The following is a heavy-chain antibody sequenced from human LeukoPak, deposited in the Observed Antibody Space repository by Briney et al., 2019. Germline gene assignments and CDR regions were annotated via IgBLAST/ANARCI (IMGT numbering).Heavy chain of an antibody. J-gene: IGHJ3*02. D-gene: IGHD3-10*01. V-gene: IGHV4-4*07. CDR1: GGSISSYY. CDR3: ARDLAHLWFGELKGGAFDI. Sequence: MPSETLSLTCTVSGGSISSYYWSWIRQPAGKGLEWIGRIYTSGSTNYNPSLKSRVTMSVDTSKNQFSLKLSSVTAADTAVYYCARDLAHLWFGELKGGAFDIWGQGTMVTVSS. CDR2: IYTSGST.